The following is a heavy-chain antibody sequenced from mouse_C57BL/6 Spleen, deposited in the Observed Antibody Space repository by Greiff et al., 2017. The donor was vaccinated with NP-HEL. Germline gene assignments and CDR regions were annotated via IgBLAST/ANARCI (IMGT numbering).Heavy chain of an antibody. D-gene: IGHD4-1*01. CDR3: AREECLLGQVDY. CDR1: GYTFTSYW. CDR2: INPSNGGT. Sequence: QVQLQQPGTELVKPGASVKLSCTASGYTFTSYWMHWVKQRPGQGLEWIGNINPSNGGTNYNEKFKSKATLTVDKSTSTAYMQLSSRTSEESAVYYCAREECLLGQVDYWGQGTTLTVSS. J-gene: IGHJ2*01. V-gene: IGHV1-53*01.